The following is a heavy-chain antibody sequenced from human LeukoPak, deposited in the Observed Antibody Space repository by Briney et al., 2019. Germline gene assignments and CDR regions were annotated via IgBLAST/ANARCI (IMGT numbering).Heavy chain of an antibody. CDR2: ISWDGGST. V-gene: IGHV3-43D*03. CDR3: AKGRDSSGIDDAFAI. Sequence: PGGSLRLSCAASGFTFDDYAMHWVRQVPGKGLEWVSLISWDGGSTYCADSVKGRFTISRDSSKNSLYLQMNSLRAEDTALYYCAKGRDSSGIDDAFAIWGQGTMVTVSS. J-gene: IGHJ3*02. CDR1: GFTFDDYA. D-gene: IGHD3-22*01.